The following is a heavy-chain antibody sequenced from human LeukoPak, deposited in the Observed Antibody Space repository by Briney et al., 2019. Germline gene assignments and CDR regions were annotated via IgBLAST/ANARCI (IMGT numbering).Heavy chain of an antibody. Sequence: SETLSLTCAVSGGSISSGGYSWSWIRQPAGKGLEWIGRIYTSGSTNYNPSLKSRVTMSVDTSKNQFSLKLSSVTAADTAVYYCAGGNPEWVYWGQGTLVTVSS. CDR1: GGSISSGGYS. V-gene: IGHV4-61*02. CDR3: AGGNPEWVY. CDR2: IYTSGST. D-gene: IGHD1-14*01. J-gene: IGHJ4*02.